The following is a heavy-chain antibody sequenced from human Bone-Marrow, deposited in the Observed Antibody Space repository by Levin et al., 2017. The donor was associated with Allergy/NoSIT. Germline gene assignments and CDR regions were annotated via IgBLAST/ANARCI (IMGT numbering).Heavy chain of an antibody. Sequence: PGESLKISCEVSGFTFEDYGMSWVRQVPGKGLEWVSAINWKGDVTNYVDAVKGRFTISRDNSKNVLFLQMNSLRVEDTAFYYCATSPGSGGSFDYYLDHWGQGILVTVSS. CDR3: ATSPGSGGSFDYYLDH. J-gene: IGHJ4*02. D-gene: IGHD1-26*01. V-gene: IGHV3-20*04. CDR1: GFTFEDYG. CDR2: INWKGDVT.